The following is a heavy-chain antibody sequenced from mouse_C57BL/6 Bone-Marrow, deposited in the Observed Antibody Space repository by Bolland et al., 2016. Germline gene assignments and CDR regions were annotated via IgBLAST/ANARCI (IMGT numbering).Heavy chain of an antibody. CDR3: ARGGLRFAY. CDR2: T. D-gene: IGHD2-4*01. Sequence: TNYNEKFKSKATLTVDKSSSTAYMQLSSLTSEDSAVYYCARGGLRFAYWGQGTLV. J-gene: IGHJ3*01. V-gene: IGHV1-53*01.